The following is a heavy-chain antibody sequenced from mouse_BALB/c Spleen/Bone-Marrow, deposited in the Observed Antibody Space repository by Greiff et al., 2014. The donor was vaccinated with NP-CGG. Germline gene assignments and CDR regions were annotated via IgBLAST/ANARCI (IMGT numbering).Heavy chain of an antibody. CDR1: GFTFTSSW. J-gene: IGHJ1*01. D-gene: IGHD6-5*01. CDR2: IHPNSGNT. CDR3: ARSYAFWYFAV. V-gene: IGHV1S130*01. Sequence: QVQLQQSGSVLVRPGTSVNLSCKASGFTFTSSWMHWAKQRPGQGLEWIGDIHPNSGNTYYNEKFKGKATVTVDSSSSTAYVDLSSLTSKVSAVYFCARSYAFWYFAVWGAGTTVTVSS.